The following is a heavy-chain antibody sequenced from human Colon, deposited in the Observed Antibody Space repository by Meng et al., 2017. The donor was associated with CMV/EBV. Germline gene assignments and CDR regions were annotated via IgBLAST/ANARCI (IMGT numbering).Heavy chain of an antibody. D-gene: IGHD4-17*01. CDR3: ARRTTDGHDSVRAFDI. J-gene: IGHJ3*02. CDR2: VYYSGST. CDR1: GDSISSEFYY. V-gene: IGHV4-39*07. Sequence: GSLRLSCTVSGDSISSEFYYWDWMRQPPGQGLEWIGSVYYSGSTFYNPSLKSRVTISIDTSKNHFSLKLTSVTAADTAVYSCARRTTDGHDSVRAFDIWGQGTKVTVSS.